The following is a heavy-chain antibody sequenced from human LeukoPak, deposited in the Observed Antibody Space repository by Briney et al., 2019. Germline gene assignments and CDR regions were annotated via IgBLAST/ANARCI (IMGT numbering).Heavy chain of an antibody. CDR2: ISGSGGST. CDR3: AKDHAVRGVIIPTRY. D-gene: IGHD3-10*01. CDR1: GFTFSSYA. Sequence: LSGGSLRLSCAASGFTFSSYAMSWVRQAPGKGLEWVSAISGSGGSTYYADSVKGRFTISRDNSKNMLYLQMNSLRAEDTAVYYCAKDHAVRGVIIPTRYWGQGTLVTVSS. V-gene: IGHV3-23*01. J-gene: IGHJ4*02.